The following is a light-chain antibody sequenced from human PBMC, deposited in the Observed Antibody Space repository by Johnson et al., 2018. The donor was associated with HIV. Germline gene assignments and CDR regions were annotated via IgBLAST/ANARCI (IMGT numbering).Light chain of an antibody. Sequence: SVLTPPPSVSAAPGQEVPISCPGSTSNIGNNYVSWYQQPPGTAPKLLIYDHNKRPSGIPDRISGSKSGPSAPLGLTGLPTGDEADYYCGTWDSSLRSGFFGTGTKVTVL. CDR2: DHN. V-gene: IGLV1-51*01. CDR1: TSNIGNNY. J-gene: IGLJ1*01. CDR3: GTWDSSLRSGF.